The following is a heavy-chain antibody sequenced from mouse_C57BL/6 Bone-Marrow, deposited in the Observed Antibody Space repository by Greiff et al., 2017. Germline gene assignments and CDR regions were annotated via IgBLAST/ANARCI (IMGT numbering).Heavy chain of an antibody. CDR3: ARNYYGSEGYYAMDY. J-gene: IGHJ4*01. CDR1: GFTFSDYG. Sequence: EVQLQESGGGLVKPGGSLKLSCAASGFTFSDYGMHWVRQAPEKGLEWVAYISSGSSTIYYADTVKGRFTISRDNAKNTLFLQMTSLRSEDTAMYYCARNYYGSEGYYAMDYWGQGTSVTVSS. D-gene: IGHD1-1*01. V-gene: IGHV5-17*01. CDR2: ISSGSSTI.